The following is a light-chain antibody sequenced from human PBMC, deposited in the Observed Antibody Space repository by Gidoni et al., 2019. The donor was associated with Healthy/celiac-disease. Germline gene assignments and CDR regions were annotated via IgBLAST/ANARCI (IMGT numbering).Light chain of an antibody. J-gene: IGKJ4*01. CDR2: AAS. CDR3: QQSYSTPPLT. CDR1: PSISSY. Sequence: DIQMTKSPSSLSASVGYRVTITCRSSPSISSYLNWYQQKPGKAPKLLIYAASSLQSGVPSRFSGSGSGTDVTLTISSLQPEDFATYYCQQSYSTPPLTFGGGTKVEIK. V-gene: IGKV1-39*01.